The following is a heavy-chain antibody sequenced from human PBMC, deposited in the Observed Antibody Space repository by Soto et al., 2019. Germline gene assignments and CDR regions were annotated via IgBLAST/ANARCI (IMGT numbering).Heavy chain of an antibody. Sequence: GGSLRLSCAASGFPFSRYDMHWVRQAPGKGLEWVAVLWFDGSNEYYADSVQGRFTISRDNSKNTLYLQMDSLRAEDTAVYYCAKVLYASESFDSEEAPYGMDVWGHGTTVTVSS. D-gene: IGHD3-10*01. J-gene: IGHJ6*02. CDR3: AKVLYASESFDSEEAPYGMDV. CDR2: LWFDGSNE. CDR1: GFPFSRYD. V-gene: IGHV3-33*06.